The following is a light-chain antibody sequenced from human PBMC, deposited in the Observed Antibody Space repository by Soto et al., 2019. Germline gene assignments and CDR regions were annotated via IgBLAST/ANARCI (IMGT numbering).Light chain of an antibody. CDR2: GNS. CDR1: SSNIGAGYD. V-gene: IGLV1-40*01. J-gene: IGLJ2*01. CDR3: QSYDSSLSAVV. Sequence: QSVLTQPPSVSGAPGQRGTISCTGSSSNIGAGYDVHWYQQLPGTAPKLLIYGNSNRPSGVPDRFSGSKSGTSASLAITGLQAEDEADYYCQSYDSSLSAVVFGGATKLTVL.